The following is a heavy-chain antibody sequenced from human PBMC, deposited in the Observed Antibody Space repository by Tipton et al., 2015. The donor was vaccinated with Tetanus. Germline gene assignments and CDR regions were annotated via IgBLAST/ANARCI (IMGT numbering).Heavy chain of an antibody. Sequence: GSLRLSCAASGFTFTDYYMGWIRQAPGKGLEWISHMTVSGRNLYYADSVKGRFSISRDNAKNSLYLQMNSLRAEDTAVYFCARDRGGTRTYYYFDLWGRGTLVTVSS. J-gene: IGHJ2*01. V-gene: IGHV3-11*04. CDR1: GFTFTDYY. D-gene: IGHD3-16*01. CDR2: MTVSGRNL. CDR3: ARDRGGTRTYYYFDL.